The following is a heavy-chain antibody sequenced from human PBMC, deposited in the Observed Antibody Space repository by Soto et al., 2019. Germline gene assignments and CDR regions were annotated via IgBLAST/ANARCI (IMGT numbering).Heavy chain of an antibody. V-gene: IGHV3-30*18. CDR3: AKDLTIGWTGGLDY. D-gene: IGHD3-9*01. CDR2: ISYDGSNK. Sequence: QVHLVESGGGVVQPGRSLRLSCAASGFTFSSYGMHWVRQAPGQGLEWVAVISYDGSNKYYADSVKGRFTISRDNSKNKLYLQMNSLRAGDTAVYYCAKDLTIGWTGGLDYWRQGTLVTVSS. J-gene: IGHJ4*02. CDR1: GFTFSSYG.